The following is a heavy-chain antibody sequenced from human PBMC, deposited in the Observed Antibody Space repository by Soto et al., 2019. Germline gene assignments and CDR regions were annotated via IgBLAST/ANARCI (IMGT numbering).Heavy chain of an antibody. Sequence: SETLSLTCTVSGGSISSHYWSWIRQPPGKGLEWIGYIYYSGSTNYNPSLKSRVTISVDTSKNQFSLKLSSVTAADTAVYYCARLNLNPYYDFWSGYSDYWGQGTLVTVSS. J-gene: IGHJ4*02. V-gene: IGHV4-59*11. D-gene: IGHD3-3*01. CDR1: GGSISSHY. CDR2: IYYSGST. CDR3: ARLNLNPYYDFWSGYSDY.